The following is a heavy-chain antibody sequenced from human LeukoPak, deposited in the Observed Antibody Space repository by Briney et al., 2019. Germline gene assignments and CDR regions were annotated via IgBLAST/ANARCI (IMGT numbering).Heavy chain of an antibody. CDR3: ARCTTGRTFGSLREIKRSREIDY. CDR1: GFTFSSYS. J-gene: IGHJ4*02. CDR2: ISSSSSNI. V-gene: IGHV3-21*01. Sequence: GGSLRLSCAASGFTFSSYSMNWVRHAPGKGLEWVSSISSSSSNIYYADSVKGRFTISRDNAKNSLYLQMNSLRVEDTAVYYCARCTTGRTFGSLREIKRSREIDYWGQGTLVTVSS. D-gene: IGHD1-1*01.